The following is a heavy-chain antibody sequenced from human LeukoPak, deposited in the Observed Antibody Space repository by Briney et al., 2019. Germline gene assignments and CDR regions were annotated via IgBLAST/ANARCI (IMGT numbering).Heavy chain of an antibody. CDR2: IVPVFETI. Sequence: SVKVSCKASTDTFNNYGIVWVRQAPGQGLEWMGGIVPVFETIDYAQKFQGRVTLSADDSTTTAYMGLSSLRSEDTAVYYCARGFAAAGTGYFDYWGQGTLVTVSS. V-gene: IGHV1-69*13. CDR1: TDTFNNYG. J-gene: IGHJ4*02. CDR3: ARGFAAAGTGYFDY. D-gene: IGHD6-13*01.